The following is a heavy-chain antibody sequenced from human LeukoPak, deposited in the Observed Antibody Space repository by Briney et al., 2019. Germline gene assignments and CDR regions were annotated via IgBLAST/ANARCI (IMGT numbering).Heavy chain of an antibody. Sequence: GWSLRLSCAASGFTFSTFAMGWVRQAQGQGLEWVSAISGSGGGTYYVDSVKGRLTRSRDNSKNTLYLQMSSLRAEDTAVYYCAKAFSAYENWPPSWFDPGGQGTRVTVSS. CDR1: GFTFSTFA. CDR3: AKAFSAYENWPPSWFDP. V-gene: IGHV3-23*01. D-gene: IGHD5-12*01. CDR2: ISGSGGGT. J-gene: IGHJ5*02.